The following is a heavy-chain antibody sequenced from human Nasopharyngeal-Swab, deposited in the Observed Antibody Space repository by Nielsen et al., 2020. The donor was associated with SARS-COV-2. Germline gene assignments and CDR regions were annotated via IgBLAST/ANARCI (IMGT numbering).Heavy chain of an antibody. J-gene: IGHJ4*02. CDR1: GYTFRSYG. D-gene: IGHD3-3*01. CDR2: ISAYNADT. Sequence: ASVKVSCKASGYTFRSYGINWVRQAPGQGLEGMGWISAYNADTNYAQRIEDRVSMTTDTSTSTAYMELRSLRSDDTAVYYCARDIEEWLVIPSLSFDNWGQGTLVTVSS. CDR3: ARDIEEWLVIPSLSFDN. V-gene: IGHV1-18*01.